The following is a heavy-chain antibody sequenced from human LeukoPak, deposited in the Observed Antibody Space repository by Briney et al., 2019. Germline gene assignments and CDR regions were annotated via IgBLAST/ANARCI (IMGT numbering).Heavy chain of an antibody. D-gene: IGHD2-15*01. CDR1: GYTFTSYG. CDR3: AGSCSGGSCYSSYYYYYMDV. CDR2: INPSGGST. J-gene: IGHJ6*03. V-gene: IGHV1-46*01. Sequence: ASVKVSCKASGYTFTSYGISWVRQAPGQGLEWMGIINPSGGSTSYAQKFQGRVTMTRDTSTSTVYVELSSLRSEDTAVYYCAGSCSGGSCYSSYYYYYMDVWGKGTRVTVSS.